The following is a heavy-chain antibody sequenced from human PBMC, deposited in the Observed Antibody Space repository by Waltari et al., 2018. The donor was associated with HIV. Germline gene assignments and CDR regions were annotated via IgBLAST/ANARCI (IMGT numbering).Heavy chain of an antibody. Sequence: QVYLMESGGGVVQPGGSLKLSCAASGFTFSSYGMHWVRQAPGKVLEWVAVIWCDGYNKFYADSVRGRFTFSRDNSKYTLSLQMNSLRAEDTALYYCVKERGPFNGFDIWGQGTMVTVSS. J-gene: IGHJ3*02. V-gene: IGHV3-33*06. CDR2: IWCDGYNK. D-gene: IGHD3-16*01. CDR1: GFTFSSYG. CDR3: VKERGPFNGFDI.